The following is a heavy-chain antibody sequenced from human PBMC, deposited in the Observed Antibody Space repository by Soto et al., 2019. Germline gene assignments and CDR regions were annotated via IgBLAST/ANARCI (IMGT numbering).Heavy chain of an antibody. CDR2: ISSDGSIK. J-gene: IGHJ6*02. V-gene: IGHV3-30-3*01. D-gene: IGHD2-15*01. Sequence: QVQLVESGGGVVQPGRSLRLSCAASGFTFSSYAMHWVRQAPGKGLEWVAVISSDGSIKYYADSVKGRFTISRDNSKNTVYLQMHSLRAEDTAVYYCARMASFYCSGGSCYPTYGMDVWGQGTTVTVSS. CDR1: GFTFSSYA. CDR3: ARMASFYCSGGSCYPTYGMDV.